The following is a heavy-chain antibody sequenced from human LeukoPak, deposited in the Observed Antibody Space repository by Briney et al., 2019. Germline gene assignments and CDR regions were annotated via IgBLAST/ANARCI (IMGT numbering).Heavy chain of an antibody. Sequence: PGGSLRLSCAASGFTFSSYSMHWVRQAPGMGLDWVAVISSDARITFYADSVRGRFTVSRDNSNNALYLQMNSLTTDDTAVYFCAREGVLLSRDLDIWGQGTLVTVSS. CDR1: GFTFSSYS. CDR2: ISSDARIT. CDR3: AREGVLLSRDLDI. J-gene: IGHJ4*02. V-gene: IGHV3-30*04. D-gene: IGHD4/OR15-4a*01.